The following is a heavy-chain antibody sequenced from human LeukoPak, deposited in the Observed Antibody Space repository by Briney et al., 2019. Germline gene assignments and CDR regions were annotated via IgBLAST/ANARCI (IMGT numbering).Heavy chain of an antibody. CDR3: AKEGSVAGTRWGLDY. CDR1: GFTFSSYG. V-gene: IGHV3-30*18. J-gene: IGHJ4*02. D-gene: IGHD6-19*01. Sequence: GGSLRLSCAASGFTFSSYGMHWVRQAPGKGLEWVAVISYDGSSKSYADSVKGRFTISRDNSKNTLYLQMNSLRAEDTAVYYCAKEGSVAGTRWGLDYWGQGTLVTVSS. CDR2: ISYDGSSK.